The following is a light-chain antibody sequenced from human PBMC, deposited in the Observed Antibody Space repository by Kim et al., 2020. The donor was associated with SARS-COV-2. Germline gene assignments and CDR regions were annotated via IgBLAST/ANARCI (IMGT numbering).Light chain of an antibody. J-gene: IGLJ2*01. CDR2: DVS. V-gene: IGLV2-8*01. Sequence: ASGSPGQSVTISCTGTSSDVSRFQQHPGKAPKLMIYDVSKRPSGVPDRFSGSKSGNTASLTVSGLQAEDEAVYYCSSYAGNNNWIFGGGTQLTVL. CDR3: SSYAGNNNWI. CDR1: SSD.